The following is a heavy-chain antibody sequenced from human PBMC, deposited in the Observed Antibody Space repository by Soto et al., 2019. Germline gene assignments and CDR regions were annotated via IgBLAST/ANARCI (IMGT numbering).Heavy chain of an antibody. CDR1: TDSMRFYY. CDR2: IFHTVYS. J-gene: IGHJ2*01. CDR3: VREKWEGEIRVWYFDL. D-gene: IGHD1-26*01. Sequence: QVQLQESGPGLVESSKTLSLTCTVSTDSMRFYYCAWMRQSPGKRREWFGSIFHTVYSNYSPSLRRRVTITLDTSKRDTSTIQFSLTLTSVTPADTAVYYCVREKWEGEIRVWYFDLWGRGTLVSVSS. V-gene: IGHV4-59*01.